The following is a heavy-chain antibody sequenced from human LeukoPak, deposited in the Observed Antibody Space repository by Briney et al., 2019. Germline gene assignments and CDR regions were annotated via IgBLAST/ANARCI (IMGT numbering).Heavy chain of an antibody. Sequence: GASVKVSCKASGGTFSSYAISWVRQAPGQGLEWMGGIIPIFGSPNYAQKFQGRVTVTTDESTSTAYMELRSLRSEDTAVYYCARVRGRYGWFDPWGQGTLVTVSS. CDR1: GGTFSSYA. V-gene: IGHV1-69*05. J-gene: IGHJ5*02. CDR3: ARVRGRYGWFDP. D-gene: IGHD1-26*01. CDR2: IIPIFGSP.